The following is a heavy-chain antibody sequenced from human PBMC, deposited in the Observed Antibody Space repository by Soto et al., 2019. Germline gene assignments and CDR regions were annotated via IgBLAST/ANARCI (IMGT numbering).Heavy chain of an antibody. J-gene: IGHJ4*02. Sequence: SETLSLTCAVYGGSFSGYYWSWVRQPPGKGLEWIGEINYSGSTNYNPSLKSRATISVDTSKNQFSLKLSSVTAADTAVYYCASLWRLVQNWGQGTLVTVSS. CDR3: ASLWRLVQN. CDR1: GGSFSGYY. CDR2: INYSGST. V-gene: IGHV4-34*01. D-gene: IGHD2-21*01.